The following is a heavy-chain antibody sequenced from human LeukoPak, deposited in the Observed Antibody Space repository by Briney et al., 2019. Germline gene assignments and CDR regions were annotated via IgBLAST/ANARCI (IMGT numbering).Heavy chain of an antibody. Sequence: PGGSLRLSCAASGFTFSSYSMDWVRQAPGKGLEWVSSISSSSSYIYYADSVKGRFTISRDNAKNSLYLQMNSLRAEDTAVYYCARMSGIAVAAIWISYFDYWGQGTLVTVSS. J-gene: IGHJ4*02. V-gene: IGHV3-21*04. D-gene: IGHD6-19*01. CDR2: ISSSSSYI. CDR1: GFTFSSYS. CDR3: ARMSGIAVAAIWISYFDY.